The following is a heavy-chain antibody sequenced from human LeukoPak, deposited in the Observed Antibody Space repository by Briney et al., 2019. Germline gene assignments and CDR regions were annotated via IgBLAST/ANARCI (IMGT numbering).Heavy chain of an antibody. CDR1: GFTFNSYS. CDR3: ARGRDGYNGDY. CDR2: ISSSGSYI. D-gene: IGHD5-24*01. J-gene: IGHJ4*02. Sequence: PGGSLRLSCAASGFTFNSYSLIWVRQAPGKGLEWVSSISSSGSYIYYADSVKGRFTVSRDNANNSLYLQMNSLRAEDTAVYYCARGRDGYNGDYWGQGSLVTVSS. V-gene: IGHV3-21*01.